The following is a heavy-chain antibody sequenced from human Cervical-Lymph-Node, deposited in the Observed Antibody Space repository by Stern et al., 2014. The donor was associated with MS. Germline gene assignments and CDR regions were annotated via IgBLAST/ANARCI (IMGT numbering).Heavy chain of an antibody. CDR3: ATANYEFGYYGMDV. Sequence: VQLVESGGGLVQPGRSLRLSCAAAGFAFDDYAMHWVRQAPGKGLEWVSGISWSGTKIGYADSVKGRFTISRDNAKNSLFLQMNNLRAEDTALYYCATANYEFGYYGMDVWGQGTEVTVS. J-gene: IGHJ6*02. CDR1: GFAFDDYA. D-gene: IGHD3-3*01. V-gene: IGHV3-9*01. CDR2: ISWSGTKI.